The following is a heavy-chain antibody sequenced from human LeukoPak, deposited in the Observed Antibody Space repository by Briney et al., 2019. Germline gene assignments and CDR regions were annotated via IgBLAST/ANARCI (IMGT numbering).Heavy chain of an antibody. V-gene: IGHV5-51*01. CDR3: ARLSVIAADGTPYFDY. CDR2: IYPGDSDS. D-gene: IGHD6-13*01. CDR1: GYRFTNYW. J-gene: IGHJ4*02. Sequence: GESLKISCKGSGYRFTNYWIGWVRQMPGKGLEWMGIIYPGDSDSRNSPSFQAQVSISADKSINTACLQWSSLKASDPAMYYCARLSVIAADGTPYFDYWGQGTLVTVSS.